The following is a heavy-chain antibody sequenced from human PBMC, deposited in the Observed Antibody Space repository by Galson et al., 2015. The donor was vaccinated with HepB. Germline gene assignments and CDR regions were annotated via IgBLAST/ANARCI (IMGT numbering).Heavy chain of an antibody. CDR2: ISYDGSNK. D-gene: IGHD2-2*01. J-gene: IGHJ1*01. CDR1: GFTFSSYA. Sequence: SLRLSCAASGFTFSSYAMHWVRQAPGKGLEWVAVISYDGSNKYYADSVKGRFTISRDNSKNTLYLQMNSLRAEDTAVYYCAKEGNQLLFSSEYFQHWGQGTLVTVSS. CDR3: AKEGNQLLFSSEYFQH. V-gene: IGHV3-30*04.